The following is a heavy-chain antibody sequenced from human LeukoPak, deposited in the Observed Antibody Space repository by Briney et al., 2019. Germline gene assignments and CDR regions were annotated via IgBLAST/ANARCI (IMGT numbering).Heavy chain of an antibody. Sequence: GGSLRLSCAASGFTFSSYAMSWVRQAPGKGLEWVSAISGSGGSTYYADSVKGRFTISRDNSKNTLYLEMNSLGAEDTAVYYCAVRWYYDFWSGYRLPYYFDYWGQGTLVTVSS. CDR1: GFTFSSYA. CDR3: AVRWYYDFWSGYRLPYYFDY. V-gene: IGHV3-23*01. CDR2: ISGSGGST. D-gene: IGHD3-3*01. J-gene: IGHJ4*02.